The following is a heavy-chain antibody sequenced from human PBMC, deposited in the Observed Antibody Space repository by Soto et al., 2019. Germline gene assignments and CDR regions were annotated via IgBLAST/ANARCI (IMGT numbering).Heavy chain of an antibody. CDR3: TTDSYIRVTPVRLDY. Sequence: GGSRRLSCAASGFTFSHPWINWVRQAPGKGLEWVGRVKSKTHGGTTDVAASVKGRFAISRDDSISMAFMRMNSLKIEDRAVYYCTTDSYIRVTPVRLDYSCHTTLVT. CDR1: GFTFSHPW. V-gene: IGHV3-15*07. J-gene: IGHJ4*01. CDR2: VKSKTHGGTT. D-gene: IGHD2-8*01.